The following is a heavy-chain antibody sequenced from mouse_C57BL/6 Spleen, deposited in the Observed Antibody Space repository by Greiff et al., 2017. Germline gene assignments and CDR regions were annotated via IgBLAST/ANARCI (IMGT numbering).Heavy chain of an antibody. CDR1: GYAFSSYW. Sequence: QVQLKQSGAELVKPGASVKISCKAPGYAFSSYWMNWVKQRPGKGLEWIGQIYPGDGDTNYNGKFKGKATLTADKSSSTAYMQLSSLTSEDAAVYFCARRGDYDGRAEPDYWGQGTTLTVSS. J-gene: IGHJ2*01. CDR2: IYPGDGDT. CDR3: ARRGDYDGRAEPDY. D-gene: IGHD2-4*01. V-gene: IGHV1-80*01.